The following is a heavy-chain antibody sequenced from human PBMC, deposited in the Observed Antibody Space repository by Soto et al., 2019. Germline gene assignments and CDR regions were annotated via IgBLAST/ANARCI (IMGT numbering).Heavy chain of an antibody. CDR3: AMGGSPLYTLNWFDP. CDR1: SGSLSNYQ. V-gene: IGHV4-59*01. CDR2: IQSSGDT. J-gene: IGHJ5*02. Sequence: PSETLSLTCSVSSGSLSNYQWSWIRQAPGKGLEWIGCIQSSGDTKYNPSLNSRVTMSVDTPKNQLSLKLKSVSAADRAVYFCAMGGSPLYTLNWFDPWGPGVSVTVSS. D-gene: IGHD3-16*01.